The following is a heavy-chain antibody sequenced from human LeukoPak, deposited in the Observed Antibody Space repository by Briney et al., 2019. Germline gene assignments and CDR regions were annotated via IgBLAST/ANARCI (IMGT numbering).Heavy chain of an antibody. CDR1: GGTLSRYA. D-gene: IGHD4-11*01. V-gene: IGHV1-69*13. CDR2: IIPIFGTA. Sequence: SVKVSCKAFGGTLSRYAISWVRQAPGEGLEWMGGIIPIFGTANYAQKFQGRDTITPDEPTSTAYMELSSLRSEDTAVYYCARPRLTDDYSFDYWGQGTLVTVCS. J-gene: IGHJ4*02. CDR3: ARPRLTDDYSFDY.